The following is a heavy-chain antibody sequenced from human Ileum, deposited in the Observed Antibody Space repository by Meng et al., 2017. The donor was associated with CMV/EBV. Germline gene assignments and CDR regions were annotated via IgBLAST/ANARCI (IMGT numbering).Heavy chain of an antibody. V-gene: IGHV4-59*03. CDR2: AYYSGST. CDR3: ASRSGRSYYGMDV. J-gene: IGHJ6*02. D-gene: IGHD2-15*01. CDR1: GGSINYYY. Sequence: SETLSLTCTVSGGSINYYYWNWIRQPPGKGLEWIGYAYYSGSTNYNPSLKSRVTISVDTSKNQFSLKLSSVTAADTAVYYCASRSGRSYYGMDVWGQGTMVTVSS.